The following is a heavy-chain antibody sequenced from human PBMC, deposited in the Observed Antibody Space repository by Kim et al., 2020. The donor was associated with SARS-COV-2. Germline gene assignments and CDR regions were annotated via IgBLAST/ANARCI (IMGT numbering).Heavy chain of an antibody. D-gene: IGHD4-17*01. V-gene: IGHV4-34*01. CDR3: ARGRIDPFLRRTGVYFDY. CDR2: INHSGST. J-gene: IGHJ4*01. Sequence: SETLSLTCAVYGGSFSGYYWSWIRQPPGKGLEWIGEINHSGSTNYNPSLKSRVTISVDTSKNQFSLKLSSVTAADTAVYYCARGRIDPFLRRTGVYFDY. CDR1: GGSFSGYY.